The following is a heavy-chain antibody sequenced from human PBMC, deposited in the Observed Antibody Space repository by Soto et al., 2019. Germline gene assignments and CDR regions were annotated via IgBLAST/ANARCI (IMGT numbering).Heavy chain of an antibody. J-gene: IGHJ4*02. Sequence: QLQLRESGPGLVQPSGTLSLTCDVSGDSLTNNHWWSWVRQAPGKGLDWIGEIWHTGRPNYNPSLMSRVAISIDKSKNQFALKLSSVTAADTAVYYCVRDSRTGCSSINCYMHWGQGTLVTVSS. CDR2: IWHTGRP. CDR3: VRDSRTGCSSINCYMH. D-gene: IGHD2-15*01. CDR1: GDSLTNNHW. V-gene: IGHV4-4*02.